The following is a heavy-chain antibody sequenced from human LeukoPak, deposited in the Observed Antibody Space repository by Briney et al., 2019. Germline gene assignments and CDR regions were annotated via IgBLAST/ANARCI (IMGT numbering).Heavy chain of an antibody. D-gene: IGHD3-22*01. Sequence: SGTLSLTCAVSGGSISSSNWWSWVRQPPGKGLEWIGEIYHSGSTNYNPSLKSRVTISVDTSKNQFSLKLSSVTAADTAVYYCARLTYYYDSSGYPPPAFDIWGQGTMVTVSS. CDR1: GGSISSSNW. CDR2: IYHSGST. CDR3: ARLTYYYDSSGYPPPAFDI. J-gene: IGHJ3*02. V-gene: IGHV4-4*02.